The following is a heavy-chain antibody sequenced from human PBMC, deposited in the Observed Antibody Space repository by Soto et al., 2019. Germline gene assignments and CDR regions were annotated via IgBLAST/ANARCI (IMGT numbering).Heavy chain of an antibody. V-gene: IGHV3-30-3*01. J-gene: IGHJ6*03. CDR3: AVSDYYYYMDV. CDR2: ISYDGSTK. CDR1: AFTFSSYS. Sequence: LRLSCAASAFTFSSYSMHWVRQAPGKGLEWVAVISYDGSTKYSADSVKGRFTISRDNSRKNTLYLQMNSLRAEDTAVYYCAVSDYYYYMDVWGKGTTVTVSS.